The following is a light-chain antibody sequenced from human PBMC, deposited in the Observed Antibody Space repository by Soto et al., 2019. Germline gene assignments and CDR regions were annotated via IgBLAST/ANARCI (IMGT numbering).Light chain of an antibody. V-gene: IGKV4-1*01. CDR1: QSVLYTSNNKNY. J-gene: IGKJ3*01. CDR3: QQYYLSPFT. Sequence: DIVMTQSPDSLAVSLGERATINCKSSQSVLYTSNNKNYLAWYQQKPGQPPKLLIYWTSSRVSGVPDRFSGSGSGTDFTLTISSLQAEDVAVYYCQQYYLSPFTFGPGTKVEIK. CDR2: WTS.